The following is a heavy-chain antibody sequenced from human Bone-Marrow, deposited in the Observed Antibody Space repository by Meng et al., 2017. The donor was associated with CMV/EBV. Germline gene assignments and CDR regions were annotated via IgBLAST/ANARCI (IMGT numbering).Heavy chain of an antibody. CDR1: GFTFSDYY. CDR2: ISSSGSTI. Sequence: GGSLRLSCAASGFTFSDYYMSWIRQAPGKGLEWVSYISSSGSTIYYADSVKGRFTISRDNAKNSLYLQMNSLRAEDTAVYYCARYCSSTSCYILLQNGMDVWGQATTVTVSS. J-gene: IGHJ6*02. CDR3: ARYCSSTSCYILLQNGMDV. V-gene: IGHV3-11*01. D-gene: IGHD2-2*02.